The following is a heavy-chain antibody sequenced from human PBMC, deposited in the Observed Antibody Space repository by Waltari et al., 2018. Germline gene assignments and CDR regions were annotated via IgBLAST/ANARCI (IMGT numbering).Heavy chain of an antibody. J-gene: IGHJ6*03. CDR2: IRYDGSNK. V-gene: IGHV3-30*02. D-gene: IGHD2-15*01. CDR3: AKGGGYYMDV. Sequence: QVQLVESGGGVVQPGGSLRLSCAASGFTFSSYGLHWVRQAPGKGLEWVAFIRYDGSNKYYADSVKGRFTISRDNSKNTLYLEMNSLRAEDTAVYYCAKGGGYYMDVWGKGTTVTVSS. CDR1: GFTFSSYG.